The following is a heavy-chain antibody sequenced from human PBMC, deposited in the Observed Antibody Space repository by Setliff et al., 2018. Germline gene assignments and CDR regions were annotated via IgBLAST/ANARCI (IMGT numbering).Heavy chain of an antibody. V-gene: IGHV4-34*01. CDR1: GGSFSGYY. Sequence: ASETLSLTCAVYGGSFSGYYWSWIRQPPGKGLEWIGEINHSGSTNYNPSLKSRVTISVDTSKNQFSLKLSSVTAADTAVYYCARLPLAVGSSRWQPVGARLAHSTTIDYWGQGTLVTVSS. J-gene: IGHJ4*02. CDR2: INHSGST. CDR3: ARLPLAVGSSRWQPVGARLAHSTTIDY. D-gene: IGHD6-13*01.